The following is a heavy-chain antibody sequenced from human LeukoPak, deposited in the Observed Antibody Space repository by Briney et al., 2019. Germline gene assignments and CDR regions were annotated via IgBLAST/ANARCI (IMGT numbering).Heavy chain of an antibody. CDR1: GFTVSSNY. J-gene: IGHJ4*02. D-gene: IGHD3-10*01. V-gene: IGHV3-53*01. CDR3: SGSGSLNPTPYYFDY. CDR2: IYSGGST. Sequence: GGSLRLSCAASGFTVSSNYMSWVPQAPGQGLEWVSVIYSGGSTYYADSVKGRFTISRDNSKNTLYLQMNSLRAEDTAVYYCSGSGSLNPTPYYFDYWGQGTLVTVSS.